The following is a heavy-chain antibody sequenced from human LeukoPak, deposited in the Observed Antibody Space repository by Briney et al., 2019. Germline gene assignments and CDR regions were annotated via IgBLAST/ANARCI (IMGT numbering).Heavy chain of an antibody. Sequence: ASVKVSCKASGYTFTSYDINWVRQATGQGLEWMGWMNPNSGNTGYAQKFQGRVTMTRNTSISTAYMELSSLRSEDTAVYYCARDFVAGDPNWFDPWGQGTLVTVSS. CDR3: ARDFVAGDPNWFDP. J-gene: IGHJ5*02. CDR1: GYTFTSYD. CDR2: MNPNSGNT. V-gene: IGHV1-8*01. D-gene: IGHD3-10*01.